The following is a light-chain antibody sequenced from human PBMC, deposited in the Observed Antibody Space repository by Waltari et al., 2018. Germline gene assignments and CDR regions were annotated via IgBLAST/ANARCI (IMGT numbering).Light chain of an antibody. CDR3: GSYAGSYTSV. V-gene: IGLV2-11*01. CDR2: NVI. Sequence: QSALTQPRSVSGSPGQSVTISCTGTSSDVGGSDYVSWYQQHPGKSPKLMIYNVIKRPSGVPDRFSGSKSGNTASLTISGLQAEDEADYYCGSYAGSYTSVFGGGTKLTVL. J-gene: IGLJ2*01. CDR1: SSDVGGSDY.